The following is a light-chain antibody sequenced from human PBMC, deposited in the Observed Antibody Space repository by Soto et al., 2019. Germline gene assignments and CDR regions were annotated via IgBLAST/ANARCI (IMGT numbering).Light chain of an antibody. CDR1: QSISSW. CDR2: KAS. CDR3: QQYKSYPIT. Sequence: DIQMTQSPSTLSASVGDRVTITCRASQSISSWLAWYQQKPGKAPKLLIYKASSLESGVPSRFSGSGSGTEFTLTISSLQPDDFATYYCQQYKSYPITFGPGTRLEIK. V-gene: IGKV1-5*03. J-gene: IGKJ5*01.